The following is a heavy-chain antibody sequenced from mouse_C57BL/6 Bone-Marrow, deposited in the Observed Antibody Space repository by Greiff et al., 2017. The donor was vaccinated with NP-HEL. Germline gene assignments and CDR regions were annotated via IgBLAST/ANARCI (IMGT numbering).Heavy chain of an antibody. J-gene: IGHJ3*01. D-gene: IGHD2-1*01. V-gene: IGHV7-1*01. Sequence: EVQRVESGGGLVQSGRSLRLSCATSGFTFSDFYMEWVRQAPGKGLEWIAASRNKANDYTTEYSASVKGRFIVSRDTSQSILYLQMNALRAEDTAIYYCARGHGNYESWFAYWGQGTLVTVSA. CDR1: GFTFSDFY. CDR3: ARGHGNYESWFAY. CDR2: SRNKANDYTT.